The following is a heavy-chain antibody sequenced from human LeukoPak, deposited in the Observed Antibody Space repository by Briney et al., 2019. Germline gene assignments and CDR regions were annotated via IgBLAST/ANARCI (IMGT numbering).Heavy chain of an antibody. V-gene: IGHV3-21*01. CDR1: GFTFSSYS. Sequence: GGSLRLSCAASGFTFSSYSMNCVRQAPGKGLEWVSSISSSSSYIFYADSVKGRFTISRGNANNSLYLQMNSLRAEDTAVYYCARVRGSYPLYYFDYWGQGTLVTVSS. CDR3: ARVRGSYPLYYFDY. J-gene: IGHJ4*02. CDR2: ISSSSSYI. D-gene: IGHD1-26*01.